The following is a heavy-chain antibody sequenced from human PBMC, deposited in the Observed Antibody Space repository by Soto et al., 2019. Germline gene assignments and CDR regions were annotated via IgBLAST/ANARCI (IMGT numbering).Heavy chain of an antibody. V-gene: IGHV3-23*01. CDR3: AKDRVGGVVVAASFDP. D-gene: IGHD2-15*01. J-gene: IGHJ5*02. CDR1: GFTFSSYA. CDR2: ISGSGGST. Sequence: PGGSLRVSCAASGFTFSSYAMSWVRQTPGKGLEWVSGISGSGGSTYYADSVKGRFTISRDNSKNTLYLQMNSLRAEDTAVYYCAKDRVGGVVVAASFDPWGQGTLVTVSS.